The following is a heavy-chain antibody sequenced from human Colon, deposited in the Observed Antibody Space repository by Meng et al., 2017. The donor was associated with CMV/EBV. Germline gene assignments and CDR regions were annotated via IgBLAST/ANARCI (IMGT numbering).Heavy chain of an antibody. CDR3: AREDGSNVLPVY. CDR1: GYTFTTYA. V-gene: IGHV1-18*01. Sequence: QIQLVQSGTEVKTPGAPVRVSCKASGYTFTTYAINWVRQAPGQGLEWMAWMKIYNGDTRYGDKFQGRVTLTKDPSTSTAYMELRSLEPDDTAVYYCAREDGSNVLPVYWGQGTLVTVSS. J-gene: IGHJ4*02. CDR2: MKIYNGDT. D-gene: IGHD2-8*01.